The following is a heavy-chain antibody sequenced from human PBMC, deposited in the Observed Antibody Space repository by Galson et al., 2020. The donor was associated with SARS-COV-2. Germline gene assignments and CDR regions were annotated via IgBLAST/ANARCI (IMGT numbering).Heavy chain of an antibody. D-gene: IGHD3-16*01. J-gene: IGHJ2*01. CDR3: ARQGVTMKFLLTVPGWFFDL. CDR2: VYPSGST. CDR1: GVSISTTNY. Sequence: SETLSLTCAVSGVSISTTNYWSWIRQAPGKGLEWIGSVYPSGSTYFNPSPKSRVPISLDTSKNQFSPRLTSVTAADPALYYCARQGVTMKFLLTVPGWFFDLWGRGTLVTVSS. V-gene: IGHV4-38-2*01.